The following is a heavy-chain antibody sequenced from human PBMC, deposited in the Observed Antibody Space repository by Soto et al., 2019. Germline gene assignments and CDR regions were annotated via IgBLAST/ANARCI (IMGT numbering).Heavy chain of an antibody. CDR3: ARDRYYYGSGTLPAGYGMDV. V-gene: IGHV3-33*01. CDR1: GFTFSSYG. Sequence: GGSLRLSCAASGFTFSSYGMHWVRQAPGKGLEWVAVIWYDGSNKYYADSVKGRFTISRDNSKNTLYLQMNSLRAEDTAVYYCARDRYYYGSGTLPAGYGMDVWGQGTTVTVSS. J-gene: IGHJ6*02. D-gene: IGHD3-10*01. CDR2: IWYDGSNK.